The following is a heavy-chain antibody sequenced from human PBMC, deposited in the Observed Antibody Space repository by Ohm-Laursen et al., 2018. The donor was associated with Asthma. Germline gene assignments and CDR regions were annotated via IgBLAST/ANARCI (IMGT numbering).Heavy chain of an antibody. Sequence: SLRLSCSASGYTFSRYSIHWVRQIPGKGLEWVASISTASRFIYYADSVRGRFTTSTNNARNSVYLQMNSLRAEDTALYYCVRIGPEWELPGREYSLHHWGEGTLVTVSS. CDR1: GYTFSRYS. CDR3: VRIGPEWELPGREYSLHH. CDR2: ISTASRFI. D-gene: IGHD1-26*01. V-gene: IGHV3-21*01. J-gene: IGHJ1*01.